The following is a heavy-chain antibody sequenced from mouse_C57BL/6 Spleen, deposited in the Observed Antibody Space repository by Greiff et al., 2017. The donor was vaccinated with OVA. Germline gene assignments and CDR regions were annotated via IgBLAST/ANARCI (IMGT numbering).Heavy chain of an antibody. CDR3: ARGEVYWGFAY. D-gene: IGHD4-1*01. V-gene: IGHV1-64*01. CDR2: IHPNSGST. Sequence: QVQLQQSGAELVKPGASVKLSCKASGYTFTSYWMHWVKQRPGQGLEWIGMIHPNSGSTNYNEKFKSKATLTVDKSSSTAYMQLSSLTSEDSAVYYCARGEVYWGFAYWGQGTLVSVSA. CDR1: GYTFTSYW. J-gene: IGHJ3*01.